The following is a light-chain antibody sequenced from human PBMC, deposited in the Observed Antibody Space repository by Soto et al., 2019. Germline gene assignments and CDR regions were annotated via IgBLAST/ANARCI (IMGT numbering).Light chain of an antibody. J-gene: IGKJ1*01. V-gene: IGKV3-15*01. CDR3: LHYYEWPRWT. Sequence: EIVLTQSPGTLSLSPGERATLSCQTSQSRGSNFLAWYQHKPGQAPRLLIYGASSRATGIPVRFSGSGTGTEFTLTISSLQSEDFAVYYCLHYYEWPRWTFGQGTKVDI. CDR2: GAS. CDR1: QSRGSN.